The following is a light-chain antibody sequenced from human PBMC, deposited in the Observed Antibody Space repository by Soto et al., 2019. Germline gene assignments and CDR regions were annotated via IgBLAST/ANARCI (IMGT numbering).Light chain of an antibody. CDR3: LQDYNYPRA. CDR2: AAS. Sequence: IQMTQSPSTLSASVGDRVTITCRASKNINTWVAWYQQKPGKAPKLLIYAASSLQSGVPSRFSGSASGTDFTLTISSLQPEDFATYYCLQDYNYPRAFGQGTKVDIK. V-gene: IGKV1-6*01. CDR1: KNINTW. J-gene: IGKJ1*01.